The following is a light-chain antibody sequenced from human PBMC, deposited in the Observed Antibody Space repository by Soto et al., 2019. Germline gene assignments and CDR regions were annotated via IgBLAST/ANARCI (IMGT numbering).Light chain of an antibody. J-gene: IGLJ2*01. Sequence: QSVLTQPPSASGTPGQRVTISCSGTSSNIGIKTVNWYQQLPGTAPKLLIHSDNQRPSGVPARFSGATSGTSASLAISGVQSEDEADYHCATWDDSLNAVVFGGGTKLTVL. CDR1: SSNIGIKT. CDR2: SDN. V-gene: IGLV1-44*01. CDR3: ATWDDSLNAVV.